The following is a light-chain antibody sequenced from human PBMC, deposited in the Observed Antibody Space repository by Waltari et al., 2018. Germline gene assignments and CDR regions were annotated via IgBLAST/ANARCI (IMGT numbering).Light chain of an antibody. Sequence: DIQMTQSPSSLSASVGDRVTITCRASQGISNYLAWYQQKPGTVPKLLIYAASTLQSGFPSRFSASGSGTDFTLTISSLQPEDVATYYCQKYDRDPRTFGQGTKVEIK. CDR3: QKYDRDPRT. V-gene: IGKV1-27*01. CDR1: QGISNY. CDR2: AAS. J-gene: IGKJ1*01.